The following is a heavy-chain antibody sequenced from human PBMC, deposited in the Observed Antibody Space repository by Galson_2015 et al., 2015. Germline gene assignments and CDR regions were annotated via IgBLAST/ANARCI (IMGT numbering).Heavy chain of an antibody. CDR3: ARDGVAPKNYYYYGIDV. D-gene: IGHD2-8*01. V-gene: IGHV3-11*01. Sequence: SLRLSCAASGFTFSDYYMSWIRQAPGKGLEWVSYISSSGSTINYADSVKGRFTISRDNAKNSLYLQMNSLRAEDTAVYYCARDGVAPKNYYYYGIDVWGQGTTVTVSS. CDR2: ISSSGSTI. J-gene: IGHJ6*02. CDR1: GFTFSDYY.